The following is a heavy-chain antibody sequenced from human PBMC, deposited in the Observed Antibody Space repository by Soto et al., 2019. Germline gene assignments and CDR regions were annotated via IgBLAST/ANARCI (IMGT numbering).Heavy chain of an antibody. CDR2: INPNGGVT. D-gene: IGHD5-12*01. CDR1: GDSFNDYY. CDR3: ARERGGATATLDYYYFYMDV. Sequence: VQLVQSGAEVRKPGASVKVSCKSSGDSFNDYYIHWVRQAPGQGLEWMGWINPNGGVTKYAQKFQGWVTMTRDTSIRTVYMELSRLRSDDTAVYYCARERGGATATLDYYYFYMDVWGKGTTVTVSS. J-gene: IGHJ6*03. V-gene: IGHV1-2*04.